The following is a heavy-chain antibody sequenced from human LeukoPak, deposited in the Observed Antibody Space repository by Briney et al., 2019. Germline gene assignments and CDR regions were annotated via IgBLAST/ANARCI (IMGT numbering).Heavy chain of an antibody. D-gene: IGHD4-23*01. CDR3: ARDYGGNSGFDY. J-gene: IGHJ4*02. Sequence: SGGSLRLSCAASGFMFSSNWMSWVRLAPGKGLEWVANIKEDGTETYYVDSVKGRFTISRDNAKNSLYLQMNSLRAEDTAVYYCARDYGGNSGFDYWGQGTLVTVSS. V-gene: IGHV3-7*01. CDR1: GFMFSSNW. CDR2: IKEDGTET.